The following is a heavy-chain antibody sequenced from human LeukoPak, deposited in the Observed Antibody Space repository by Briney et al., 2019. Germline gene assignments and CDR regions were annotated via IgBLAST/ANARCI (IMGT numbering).Heavy chain of an antibody. V-gene: IGHV3-23*01. CDR2: ISPSGDST. J-gene: IGHJ4*02. CDR1: AFTFSNYP. CDR3: AKGSSIWPSAPFDY. D-gene: IGHD3-9*01. Sequence: GGSLRLSCAASAFTFSNYPMNWVRQPPGKGLEWVSGISPSGDSTYYTDSVRGRFTISRDNSKDTLYLQMNSLRADDTALYYCAKGSSIWPSAPFDYWGQGTLVTVSS.